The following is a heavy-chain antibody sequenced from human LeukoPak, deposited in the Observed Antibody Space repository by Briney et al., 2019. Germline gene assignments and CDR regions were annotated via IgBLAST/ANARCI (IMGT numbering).Heavy chain of an antibody. V-gene: IGHV4-4*07. CDR3: ARGFLGDYYGSGSYYVFDY. CDR2: IYTSGST. D-gene: IGHD3-10*01. J-gene: IGHJ4*02. CDR1: GGSISSYY. Sequence: SETLSLTCTVSGGSISSYYWSWIRQPAGKGLEWIGRIYTSGSTNYNPSLKSRVTMSVDTSKNQFSLKLSSVTAADTAVYYCARGFLGDYYGSGSYYVFDYWGQGTLVTVSS.